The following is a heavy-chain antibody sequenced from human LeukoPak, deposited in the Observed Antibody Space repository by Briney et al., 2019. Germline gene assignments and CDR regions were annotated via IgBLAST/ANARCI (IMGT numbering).Heavy chain of an antibody. J-gene: IGHJ4*02. CDR1: GFTFSSYG. Sequence: GGSLRLSCAVSGFTFSSYGVHWVRQAPGKGPEWVAVIWEDGSVNYYPDSVKGRFTTSRDKSRNTLYLQMNSLRAEDTAVYYCARVRKPTKNSGYYLDYWGQGTLVTV. CDR2: IWEDGSVN. CDR3: ARVRKPTKNSGYYLDY. D-gene: IGHD2-21*01. V-gene: IGHV3-33*01.